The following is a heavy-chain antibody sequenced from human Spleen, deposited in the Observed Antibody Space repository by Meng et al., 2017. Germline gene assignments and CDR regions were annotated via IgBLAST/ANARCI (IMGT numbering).Heavy chain of an antibody. Sequence: GESLKISCAASGFTFSSYAMSWVRQAPGKGLERVSAISGSGGSTYYADPVKGRFTISRDNSKTTLYLQMNSLRAEDTAVYYCANAGIAVAGTMGWGQGATVTVSS. J-gene: IGHJ6*02. D-gene: IGHD6-19*01. V-gene: IGHV3-23*01. CDR1: GFTFSSYA. CDR2: ISGSGGST. CDR3: ANAGIAVAGTMG.